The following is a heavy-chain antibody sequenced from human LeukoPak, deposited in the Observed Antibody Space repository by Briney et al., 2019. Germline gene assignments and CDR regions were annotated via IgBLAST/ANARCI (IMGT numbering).Heavy chain of an antibody. J-gene: IGHJ3*02. Sequence: GASVKVSCTASGYTFTAYYMHWVRQAPGQGLEWMGRINPDRGGTSYAHKFQGRVTMTRDKSISTAYMELTSLRSDDTAVYYCARGPYDYVWGNYRYTGDAFDIWGHGTVVTVSS. V-gene: IGHV1-2*06. CDR2: INPDRGGT. CDR3: ARGPYDYVWGNYRYTGDAFDI. CDR1: GYTFTAYY. D-gene: IGHD3-16*02.